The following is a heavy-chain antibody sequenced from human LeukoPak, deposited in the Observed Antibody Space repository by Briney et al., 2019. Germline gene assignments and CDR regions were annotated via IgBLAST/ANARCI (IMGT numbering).Heavy chain of an antibody. CDR1: GGSFSGYY. Sequence: PSETLSLTCAVYGGSFSGYYWSWIRQPPGKGRDWSGEINHSGSTNYNPSLKSRVTISVDTSKSQFSLKLSSVTAADTAVYYCARSKVPATGNWFDPWGQGTLVTVSS. D-gene: IGHD2-21*02. CDR2: INHSGST. V-gene: IGHV4-34*01. J-gene: IGHJ5*02. CDR3: ARSKVPATGNWFDP.